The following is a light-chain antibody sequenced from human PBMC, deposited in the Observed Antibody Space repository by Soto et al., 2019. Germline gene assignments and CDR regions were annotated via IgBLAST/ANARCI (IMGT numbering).Light chain of an antibody. CDR2: GAS. CDR3: QQYNSWPPIT. CDR1: QYITIY. Sequence: EIVLTQSPATLSLSPGERATLSCRASQYITIYLAWYQQKPGQAPRLLIFGASNRATGVPDRFSGSGSGTEFTLTISSLQSEDFAVYYGQQYNSWPPITFGQGTRLEIK. J-gene: IGKJ5*01. V-gene: IGKV3D-15*01.